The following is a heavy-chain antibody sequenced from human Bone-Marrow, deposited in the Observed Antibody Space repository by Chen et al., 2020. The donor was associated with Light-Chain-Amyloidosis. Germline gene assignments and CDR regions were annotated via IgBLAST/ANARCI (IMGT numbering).Heavy chain of an antibody. CDR2: IFRGDIT. CDR3: ARGPSEVEWGVVKSAFAFDF. V-gene: IGHV4-39*07. Sequence: QLQLQESGPGLVEPSQTLSLTCTVSGASIISSEYYWGWMRQAPWKGLEWIGSIFRGDITYYTSSLKSRVTLSVDTSNNHISLRLRSVTAGDTAIYYCARGPSEVEWGVVKSAFAFDFWGQGTMVTVSS. CDR1: GASIISSEYY. D-gene: IGHD2-21*01. J-gene: IGHJ3*01.